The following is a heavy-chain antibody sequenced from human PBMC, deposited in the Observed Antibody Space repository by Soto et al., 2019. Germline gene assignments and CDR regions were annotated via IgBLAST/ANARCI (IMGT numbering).Heavy chain of an antibody. J-gene: IGHJ4*02. CDR1: GFTFSNYA. V-gene: IGHV3-23*01. CDR3: AKSRYSDSSGDFYDF. Sequence: EVQLLESGGCLVQPGGSLRLSSAASGFTFSNYAMSWVRQAPGKGLEWVSGIGGRATSAYYADSVKGRFAISRDNSYNTLFLQLTSLRAEDTDVYYCAKSRYSDSSGDFYDFWGQGTLVSVSS. D-gene: IGHD3-22*01. CDR2: IGGRATSA.